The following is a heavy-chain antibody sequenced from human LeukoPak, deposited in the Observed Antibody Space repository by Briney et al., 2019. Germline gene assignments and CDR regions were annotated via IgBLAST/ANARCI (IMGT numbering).Heavy chain of an antibody. D-gene: IGHD3-3*01. V-gene: IGHV4-30-2*05. CDR2: IYHSGST. J-gene: IGHJ3*02. CDR1: GGSISSGGYS. Sequence: SETLSLTCAVSGGSISSGGYSWSWIRQPPGKGLEWIGYIYHSGSTYYNPSLKSRVTISVDTSKNQFSLKLSSVTAAGTAVYYCARGSFKDDFWSGPPAAFDIWGQGTMVTVSS. CDR3: ARGSFKDDFWSGPPAAFDI.